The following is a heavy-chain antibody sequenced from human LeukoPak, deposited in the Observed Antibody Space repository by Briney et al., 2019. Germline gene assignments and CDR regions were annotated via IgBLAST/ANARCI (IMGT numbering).Heavy chain of an antibody. Sequence: TSGTLSLTCAVSGGSISSSNWWSWVRQPPGKGLEWIGEIYHSGSTNYNPSLKSRVTISVDKSKNQFSLKLSPVTAADTAVYYCARDPYDTTFHDAFDIWGQGTMVTVSS. J-gene: IGHJ3*02. CDR3: ARDPYDTTFHDAFDI. D-gene: IGHD3-9*01. CDR2: IYHSGST. V-gene: IGHV4-4*02. CDR1: GGSISSSNW.